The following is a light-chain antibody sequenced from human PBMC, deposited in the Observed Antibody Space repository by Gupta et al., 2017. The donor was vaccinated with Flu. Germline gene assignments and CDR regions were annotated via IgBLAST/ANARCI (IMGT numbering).Light chain of an antibody. CDR1: QSVGSD. CDR2: DAS. V-gene: IGKV3D-15*01. J-gene: IGKJ1*01. CDR3: QQYNNWPQT. Sequence: GERATLSCRASQSVGSDLAWYQQKPGQAPRLLIYDASTRATGIPVRFSGSGSGTEFTLTISSLQSEDFAVYYCQQYNNWPQTFGQGTKVEIK.